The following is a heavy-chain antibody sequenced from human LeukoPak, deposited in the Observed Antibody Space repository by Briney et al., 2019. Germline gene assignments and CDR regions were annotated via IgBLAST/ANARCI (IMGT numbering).Heavy chain of an antibody. CDR1: GFTFSSYA. CDR2: ISYDGSNK. CDR3: AREENRLWFGELLAY. Sequence: GRSLRLSCAASGFTFSSYAMHWVRQAPGKGLEWVAVISYDGSNKYYADSVKGRFTISRDNSKNTLYLQMNSLRAEDTAVYYCAREENRLWFGELLAYWGQGTLVTVSS. D-gene: IGHD3-10*01. V-gene: IGHV3-30-3*01. J-gene: IGHJ4*02.